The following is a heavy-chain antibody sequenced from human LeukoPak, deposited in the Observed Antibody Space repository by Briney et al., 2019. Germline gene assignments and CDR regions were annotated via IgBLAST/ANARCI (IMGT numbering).Heavy chain of an antibody. CDR1: GYTFTGFY. CDR3: ARETGACTSTTCYRYFDY. V-gene: IGHV1-2*04. D-gene: IGHD2-2*02. CDR2: IKPHSGDT. Sequence: ASVKVSCKASGYTFTGFYIHWVRQAPGQGLEWMGWIKPHSGDTNYAQRFQGWVTMTRDTSLSTAYMEVSRLRSDDTAVYYCARETGACTSTTCYRYFDYWGQGTLVTVSS. J-gene: IGHJ4*02.